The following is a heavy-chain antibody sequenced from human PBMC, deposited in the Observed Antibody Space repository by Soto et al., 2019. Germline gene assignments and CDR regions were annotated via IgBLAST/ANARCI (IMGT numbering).Heavy chain of an antibody. CDR1: GGSFSGYY. CDR2: INHSGST. CDR3: ARGDGYSYGIYYFDY. J-gene: IGHJ4*02. D-gene: IGHD5-18*01. V-gene: IGHV4-34*01. Sequence: QVQLQQWGAGLLKPSETLSLTCAVYGGSFSGYYWSWIRQPPGKGLEWIGEINHSGSTNYNPSLKSRVTISVDTSKNQFSLELSSVTAADTAVYYCARGDGYSYGIYYFDYWGQGTLVTVSS.